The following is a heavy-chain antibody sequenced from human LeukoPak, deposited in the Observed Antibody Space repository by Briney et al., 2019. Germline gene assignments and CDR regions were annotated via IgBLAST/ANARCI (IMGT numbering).Heavy chain of an antibody. V-gene: IGHV4-59*02. CDR2: IYYSGST. Sequence: SETLSHTCTVSGGSVSSYYWSWIRQPPGKGLEWIGYIYYSGSTNYNPSLKSRVTISVDTSKNQFSLKLSSVTAADTAVYYCARGYHDFSGYWLSYFDYWGQGTLVTVSS. D-gene: IGHD3-22*01. J-gene: IGHJ4*02. CDR1: GGSVSSYY. CDR3: ARGYHDFSGYWLSYFDY.